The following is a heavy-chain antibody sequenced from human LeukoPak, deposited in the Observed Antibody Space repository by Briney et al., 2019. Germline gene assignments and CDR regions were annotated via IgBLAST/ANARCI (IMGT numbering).Heavy chain of an antibody. CDR1: GFTFSSYA. CDR3: ARGVRYCSSTSCYFRAFDI. V-gene: IGHV3-30-3*01. Sequence: PGGSLRLSCAASGFTFSSYAMHWVRQAPDKGLEWVAVISYDGSNKYYADSVKGRFTISRDNSKNTLYLQMNSLRAEDTAVYYCARGVRYCSSTSCYFRAFDIWGQGTMVTVSS. J-gene: IGHJ3*02. D-gene: IGHD2-2*01. CDR2: ISYDGSNK.